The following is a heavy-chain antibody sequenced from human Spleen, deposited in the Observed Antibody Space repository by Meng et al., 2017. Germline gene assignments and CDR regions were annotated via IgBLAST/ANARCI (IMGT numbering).Heavy chain of an antibody. D-gene: IGHD3-10*01. V-gene: IGHV3-23*01. CDR2: ISGSGGST. Sequence: GESLKISCAASGFTFSSYSMSWVRQAPGKGLEWVSAISGSGGSTYYADSVKGRFTISRDNSKNTLYLQMNSLRAEDTAVYYCATDPRAMVRGVIKGYFDYWGQGTLVTVSS. J-gene: IGHJ4*02. CDR1: GFTFSSYS. CDR3: ATDPRAMVRGVIKGYFDY.